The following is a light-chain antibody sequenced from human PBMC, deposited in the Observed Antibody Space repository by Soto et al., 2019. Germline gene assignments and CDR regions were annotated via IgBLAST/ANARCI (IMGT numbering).Light chain of an antibody. Sequence: QSALTQPASVSGSPGQSITISCTGTSSDVGGYNYVSWYQQHPVKAPKLMIYDVTNRPSGVSDRFSGSKSGNTASLTISGLQAEDEADYYCSSYTSSSTPYVFGTVTKLTV. CDR1: SSDVGGYNY. CDR2: DVT. CDR3: SSYTSSSTPYV. V-gene: IGLV2-14*01. J-gene: IGLJ1*01.